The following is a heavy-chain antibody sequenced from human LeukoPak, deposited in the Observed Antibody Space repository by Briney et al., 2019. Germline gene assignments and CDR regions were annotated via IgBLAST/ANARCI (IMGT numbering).Heavy chain of an antibody. Sequence: SETLSLTCTVSGGSISSYYWSWIRQPPGKRLEWIGYIYNSGSTNYNPSLKSRVTISVDTSKNQFSLKLSSVTAADTAVYYCARLSRGPWHFDLWGRGTLVTVSS. CDR3: ARLSRGPWHFDL. V-gene: IGHV4-59*01. J-gene: IGHJ2*01. CDR1: GGSISSYY. D-gene: IGHD3-10*01. CDR2: IYNSGST.